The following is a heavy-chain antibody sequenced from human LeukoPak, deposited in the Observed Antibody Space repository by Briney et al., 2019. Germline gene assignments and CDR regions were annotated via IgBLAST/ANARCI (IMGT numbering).Heavy chain of an antibody. V-gene: IGHV1-8*01. CDR1: GYTFTSYH. CDR2: MNAESGHT. CDR3: ARGMFDNSGHYYYFYYALDV. J-gene: IGHJ6*02. Sequence: VASVKVSCKASGYTFTSYHIDWVRQAPGQGPEWMGWMNAESGHTGYAQNLEGRVSMTRDTSTNTAYMELRSLRSEDTAVYSCARGMFDNSGHYYYFYYALDVWGQGTTVTVSS. D-gene: IGHD3-22*01.